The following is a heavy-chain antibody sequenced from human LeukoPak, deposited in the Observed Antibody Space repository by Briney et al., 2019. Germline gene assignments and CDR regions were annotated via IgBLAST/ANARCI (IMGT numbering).Heavy chain of an antibody. Sequence: SETLSLTCTVSGGSIRSYYWSWIRQPAGKGLEWIGRIYTSGSTNYNPSLKSRVTMSVDTSKNQFSLKLSSVTAADTAVYYCARDLVVVPAAENYYYYYYMDVWGKGTTVTISS. CDR2: IYTSGST. V-gene: IGHV4-4*07. CDR3: ARDLVVVPAAENYYYYYYMDV. J-gene: IGHJ6*03. CDR1: GGSIRSYY. D-gene: IGHD2-2*01.